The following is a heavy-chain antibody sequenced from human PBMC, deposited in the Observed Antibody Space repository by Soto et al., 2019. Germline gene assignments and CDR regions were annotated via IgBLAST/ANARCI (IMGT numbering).Heavy chain of an antibody. CDR2: TSFDGHSK. J-gene: IGHJ4*02. D-gene: IGHD1-26*01. CDR1: GFIFRAYG. CDR3: ASAFPVGAPYYFDY. V-gene: IGHV3-30*03. Sequence: QVQLVESGGTVVQPGGSLRLSCAASGFIFRAYGMHWVRQAPGRGLEWVALTSFDGHSKYYADSVKGRFTISRDNARDTLYLQMSGLRVEDTAVYYCASAFPVGAPYYFDYWGRGTLVTVSA.